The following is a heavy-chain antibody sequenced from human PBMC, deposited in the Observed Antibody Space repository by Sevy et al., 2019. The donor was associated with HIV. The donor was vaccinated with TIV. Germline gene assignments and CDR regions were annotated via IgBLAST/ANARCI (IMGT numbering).Heavy chain of an antibody. V-gene: IGHV4-61*01. CDR1: GGSVSSGSYY. CDR3: ARARKAARLIDY. Sequence: SETLSLTCTVSGGSVSSGSYYWSWIRQPPGKGLEWIGYIYYSGSTNYNPSLKSRVTISVDTSKNQFSLKLSSVTAADTAVYYCARARKAARLIDYWGQGTLVTVSS. CDR2: IYYSGST. J-gene: IGHJ4*02. D-gene: IGHD6-6*01.